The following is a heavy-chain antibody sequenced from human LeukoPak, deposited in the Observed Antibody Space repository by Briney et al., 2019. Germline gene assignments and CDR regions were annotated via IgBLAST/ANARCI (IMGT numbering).Heavy chain of an antibody. CDR2: INPNSGGT. V-gene: IGHV1-2*02. J-gene: IGHJ6*02. CDR1: GYTFTGYY. Sequence: ASVKVSCKASGYTFTGYYMHWVRQAPGQGLEWMGWINPNSGGTNYAQKFQGRVTMTRDTSTSTVYMELSSLRSEDTAVYYCARNLGNDHGMDVWGQGTTVTVSS. D-gene: IGHD1-1*01. CDR3: ARNLGNDHGMDV.